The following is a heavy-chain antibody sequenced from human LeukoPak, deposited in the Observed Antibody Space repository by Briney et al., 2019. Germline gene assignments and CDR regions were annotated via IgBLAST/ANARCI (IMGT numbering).Heavy chain of an antibody. CDR2: INPNSGGT. J-gene: IGHJ4*02. V-gene: IGHV1-2*02. CDR3: ARVGSVLMVYAPDY. Sequence: GASVKVSCKASGYTFTSYGISWVRQAPGQGLEWMGWINPNSGGTNYAQKFQGRVTMTRDTSISTAYMELSRLRSDDTAVYYCARVGSVLMVYAPDYWGQGTLVTVSS. CDR1: GYTFTSYG. D-gene: IGHD2-8*01.